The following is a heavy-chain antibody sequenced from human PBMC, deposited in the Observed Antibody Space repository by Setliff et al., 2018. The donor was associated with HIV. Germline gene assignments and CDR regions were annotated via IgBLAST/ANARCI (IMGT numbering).Heavy chain of an antibody. J-gene: IGHJ4*02. CDR2: INANKGNT. CDR3: ARDKTSRYYYTGSAYSDYFDF. D-gene: IGHD3-10*01. CDR1: GYSLTKYA. Sequence: ASVKFSCKASGYSLTKYALHWVRQAPGQRLEWMGWINANKGNTKYSQKFQGRVTITWDTSASAAYMELSSLRSEDTAVYYCARDKTSRYYYTGSAYSDYFDFWGQGTLVTVSS. V-gene: IGHV1-3*01.